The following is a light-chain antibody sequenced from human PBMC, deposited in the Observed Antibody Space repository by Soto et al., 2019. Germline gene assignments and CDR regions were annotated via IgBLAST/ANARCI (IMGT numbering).Light chain of an antibody. J-gene: IGKJ4*01. CDR1: QSVSSY. CDR3: QQRRNGPLT. V-gene: IGKV3-11*01. CDR2: DAS. Sequence: EIVMTQSPATLSLSPGERATLSCRASQSVSSYLAWYQQKPGQAPRLLIYDASNRATGIPARFSGSGSGTDFTLTIRSLEHEDFAVYDCQQRRNGPLTFGGGTKVEIK.